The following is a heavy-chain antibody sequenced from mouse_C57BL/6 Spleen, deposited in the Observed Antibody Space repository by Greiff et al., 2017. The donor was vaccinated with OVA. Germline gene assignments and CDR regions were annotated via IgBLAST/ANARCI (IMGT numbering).Heavy chain of an antibody. CDR1: GFTFSDYG. CDR2: ISSGSNTI. Sequence: EVNVVESGGGLVKPGGSLKLSCAASGFTFSDYGMHWVRQAPEKGLEWVAYISSGSNTIYYADTVKGRFTISRDNAKNTLFLQMTSLRSEDTAMYYCARDLYYPFAYWGQGTLVTVSA. V-gene: IGHV5-17*01. J-gene: IGHJ3*01. CDR3: ARDLYYPFAY. D-gene: IGHD2-1*01.